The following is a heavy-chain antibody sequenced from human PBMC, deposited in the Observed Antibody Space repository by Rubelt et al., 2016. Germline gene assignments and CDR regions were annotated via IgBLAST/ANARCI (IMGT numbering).Heavy chain of an antibody. V-gene: IGHV1-18*01. CDR1: GYTFTTYG. CDR2: ISAYNGNT. D-gene: IGHD1-26*01. CDR3: AREAYSGRYPLIDY. J-gene: IGHJ4*02. Sequence: QVQLVQSGAEVKKPGASVKVSCKASGYTFTTYGINWVRQAPGQGLEWMGWISAYNGNTNHAKKSQGRGTMTTDTPTGTAYMELRSLRSDDTAVYYCAREAYSGRYPLIDYWGQGTLVTVSS.